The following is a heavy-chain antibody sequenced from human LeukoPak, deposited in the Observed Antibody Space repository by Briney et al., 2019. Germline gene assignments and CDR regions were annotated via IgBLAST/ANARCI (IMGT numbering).Heavy chain of an antibody. Sequence: GGSLRLSCVASEFTFSCYSMNWVRQAPGKGLEWVSYINSISGEIWYADSVKGRFTISRDDAKNSRYLQMNSLRDEDTAVYYCARDHGYAFDYWGQGTLVTVSS. J-gene: IGHJ4*02. D-gene: IGHD5-12*01. CDR2: INSISGEI. CDR3: ARDHGYAFDY. V-gene: IGHV3-48*02. CDR1: EFTFSCYS.